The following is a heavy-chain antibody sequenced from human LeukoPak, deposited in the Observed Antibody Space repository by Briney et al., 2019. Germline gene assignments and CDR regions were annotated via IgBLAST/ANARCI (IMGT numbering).Heavy chain of an antibody. J-gene: IGHJ6*03. D-gene: IGHD1-26*01. Sequence: PSETLSLTCAVYGGSFSGYYWSWIRQPPGKGLEWIGEINHSGSTNYNPSLKSRVTISVDTSKNQFSLKLSSVTAADTAVYYCARGGSGSYYNYYYYMDVWGKGTTVTVSS. CDR1: GGSFSGYY. V-gene: IGHV4-34*01. CDR2: INHSGST. CDR3: ARGGSGSYYNYYYYMDV.